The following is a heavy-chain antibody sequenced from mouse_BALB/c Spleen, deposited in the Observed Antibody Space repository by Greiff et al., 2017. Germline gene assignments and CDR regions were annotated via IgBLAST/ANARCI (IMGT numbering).Heavy chain of an antibody. CDR3: ATYGSTWFAY. CDR1: GYSITSDYA. J-gene: IGHJ3*01. Sequence: EVQRVESGPGLVKPSQSLSLTCTVTGYSITSDYAWNWIRQFPGNKLEWMGYISYSGSTSYNPSLKSRISITRDTSKNQFFLQLNSVTTEDTATYYCATYGSTWFAYWGQGTLVTVSA. D-gene: IGHD1-1*01. CDR2: ISYSGST. V-gene: IGHV3-2*02.